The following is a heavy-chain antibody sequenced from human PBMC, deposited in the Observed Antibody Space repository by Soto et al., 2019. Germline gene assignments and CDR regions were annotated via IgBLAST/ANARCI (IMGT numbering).Heavy chain of an antibody. V-gene: IGHV1-18*01. Sequence: ASVKVSCKASGGTFTSYGISWVRQAPGQGLEWMGWISAYNGNTNYAQKLQGRVTMTTDTSTSTAYMELRSLRSDDTAVYYCARELGQQLVGWFDPWGQGTLVTVSS. CDR3: ARELGQQLVGWFDP. J-gene: IGHJ5*02. CDR2: ISAYNGNT. CDR1: GGTFTSYG. D-gene: IGHD6-13*01.